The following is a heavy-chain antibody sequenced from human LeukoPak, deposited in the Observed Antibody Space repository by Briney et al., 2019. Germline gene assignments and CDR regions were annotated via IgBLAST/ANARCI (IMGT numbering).Heavy chain of an antibody. D-gene: IGHD1-26*01. V-gene: IGHV3-66*02. CDR2: IYSGGST. J-gene: IGHJ3*02. CDR1: GFTVSSNY. CDR3: ARDRPGGSYLFDI. Sequence: GGSLRLSCAASGFTVSSNYMNWVRQAPGKGLEWVSVIYSGGSTYYADSVKGRFTISRDNSKNTLYLQMNSLRAEDTAVYYCARDRPGGSYLFDIWGQGTMVIVSS.